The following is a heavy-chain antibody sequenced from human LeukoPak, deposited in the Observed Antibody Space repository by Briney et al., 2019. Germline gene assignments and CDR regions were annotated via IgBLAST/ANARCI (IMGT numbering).Heavy chain of an antibody. CDR3: ARSSSIAARDFDY. CDR1: GFAFSDYY. D-gene: IGHD6-6*01. CDR2: IKQDGSEK. J-gene: IGHJ4*02. Sequence: GGSLRLSCAASGFAFSDYYMSWIRQAPGKGLEWVANIKQDGSEKYYVDSVKGRFTISRDNAKNSLYLQMNSLRAEDTAVYYCARSSSIAARDFDYWGQGTLVTVSS. V-gene: IGHV3-7*03.